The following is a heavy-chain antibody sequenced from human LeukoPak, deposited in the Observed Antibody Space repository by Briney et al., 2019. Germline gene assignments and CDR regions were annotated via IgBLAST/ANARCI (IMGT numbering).Heavy chain of an antibody. D-gene: IGHD3-10*01. CDR1: GFNFRNLW. J-gene: IGHJ3*02. V-gene: IGHV3-7*05. CDR3: ASDRGALDI. Sequence: GGSLRLSCVASGFNFRNLWMSWVRQAPGKGLEWVANINHLGSENHYVDSVKGRFIIFRDNDQKSLFLQMNSLRAEDTAVYYCASDRGALDIWGQGTMVTVSS. CDR2: INHLGSEN.